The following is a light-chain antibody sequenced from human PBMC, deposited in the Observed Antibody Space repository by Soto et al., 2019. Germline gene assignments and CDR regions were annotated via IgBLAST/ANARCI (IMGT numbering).Light chain of an antibody. V-gene: IGLV2-23*01. J-gene: IGLJ1*01. CDR1: SSDVGNYDL. Sequence: QSVLTPPASVSGSPGQSITISCTGTSSDVGNYDLVSWYQQLPGKAPKFILYEGSKRPSGVSNRFSGSKSGNTASLTISGLQAEDEADYYCCSYAGSSTYVFGTGTKVTVL. CDR3: CSYAGSSTYV. CDR2: EGS.